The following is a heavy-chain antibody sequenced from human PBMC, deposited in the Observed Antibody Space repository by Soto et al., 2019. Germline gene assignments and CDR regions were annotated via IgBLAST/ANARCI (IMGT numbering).Heavy chain of an antibody. CDR2: IYNSGST. CDR1: GGSISGYY. Sequence: SETLSLTCTVPGGSISGYYWIWMRQPPGKGLEWIGYIYNSGSTNYNPALKSRVTISVDTSKNQFSLKLSSVTAADTAVYYCAGTPHGDYVTSDYSGQGTLGTGSS. CDR3: AGTPHGDYVTSDY. V-gene: IGHV4-59*08. D-gene: IGHD4-17*01. J-gene: IGHJ4*02.